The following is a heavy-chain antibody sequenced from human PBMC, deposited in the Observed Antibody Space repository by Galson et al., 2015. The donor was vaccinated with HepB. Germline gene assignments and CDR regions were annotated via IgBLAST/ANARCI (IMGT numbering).Heavy chain of an antibody. D-gene: IGHD6-19*01. CDR1: GFTFSSYG. V-gene: IGHV3-33*01. J-gene: IGHJ4*02. CDR3: ARDESSGHLYYFDY. Sequence: SLRLSCAASGFTFSSYGMHWVRQAPGKGLEWVAVIWYDGSNKYYADSVKGRFTISRDNSKNTLYLQMNSLRAEDTAVYYCARDESSGHLYYFDYWGQGTLVTVSS. CDR2: IWYDGSNK.